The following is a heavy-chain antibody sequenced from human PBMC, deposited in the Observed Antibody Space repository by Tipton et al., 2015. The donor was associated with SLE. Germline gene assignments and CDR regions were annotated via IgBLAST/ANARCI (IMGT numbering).Heavy chain of an antibody. V-gene: IGHV4-39*01. D-gene: IGHD4-17*01. Sequence: TLSLTCTVSGGSISSSSYYWGWIRQPPGKGLEWIGSIYYSGSTYYNPSLKSRVTISVDTSKNQFSLKLSSVTAADTAVYYCARMTPGWYFDLWGRGTLVTVSS. CDR3: ARMTPGWYFDL. J-gene: IGHJ2*01. CDR1: GGSISSSSYY. CDR2: IYYSGST.